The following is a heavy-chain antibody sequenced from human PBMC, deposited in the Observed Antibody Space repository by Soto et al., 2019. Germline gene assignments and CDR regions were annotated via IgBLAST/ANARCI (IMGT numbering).Heavy chain of an antibody. CDR1: GGSISSYY. CDR3: ARDQLDGEGFDP. Sequence: PSETLSLTCTVSGGSISSYYWSWIRQPPGKGLEWIGYIYYSGSTNYNPSLKSQVTISVDTSKNQFSLKLSSVTAADTAVYYCARDQLDGEGFDPWGQGTLVTVSS. V-gene: IGHV4-59*01. J-gene: IGHJ5*02. D-gene: IGHD1-1*01. CDR2: IYYSGST.